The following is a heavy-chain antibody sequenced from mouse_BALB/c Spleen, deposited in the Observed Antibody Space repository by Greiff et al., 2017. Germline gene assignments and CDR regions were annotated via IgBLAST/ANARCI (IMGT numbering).Heavy chain of an antibody. J-gene: IGHJ2*01. CDR3: ARTWGHFDY. Sequence: VQLVESGAELAKPGASVKMSCKASGYTFTSYWMHWVKQRPGQGLEWIGYINPSTGYTEYNQKFKDKATLTADKSSSTAYMQLSSLTSEDSAVYYCARTWGHFDYWGQGTTLTVSS. CDR2: INPSTGYT. V-gene: IGHV1-7*01. CDR1: GYTFTSYW.